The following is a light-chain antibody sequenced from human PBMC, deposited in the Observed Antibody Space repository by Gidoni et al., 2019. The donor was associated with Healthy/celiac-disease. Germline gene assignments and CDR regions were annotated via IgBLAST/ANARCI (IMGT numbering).Light chain of an antibody. Sequence: IQITHSPSSLSASVGDRVTITCQASQDISNYLNWYQQKPGKAPKLLIYDASNLETGVPSRFSGSGSGTDFTFTISRLQPEDIATYYCQQYDNLPITFGHGTKVDIK. CDR2: DAS. J-gene: IGKJ3*01. CDR1: QDISNY. CDR3: QQYDNLPIT. V-gene: IGKV1-33*01.